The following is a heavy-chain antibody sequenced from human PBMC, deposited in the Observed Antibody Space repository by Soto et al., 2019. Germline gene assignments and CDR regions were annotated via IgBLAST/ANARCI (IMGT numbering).Heavy chain of an antibody. CDR2: IYYSGST. CDR3: ALYSSSWHPLGWFDP. D-gene: IGHD6-13*01. J-gene: IGHJ5*02. Sequence: QVQLQESGPGLVKPSQTLSLTCTVSGGSISSGGYYWSWIRQHPGKGLEWIGYIYYSGSTYYNPSPKSRVTISVDTSKNQFSLKLSSVTAADTAVYYCALYSSSWHPLGWFDPWGQGTLVTVSS. V-gene: IGHV4-31*03. CDR1: GGSISSGGYY.